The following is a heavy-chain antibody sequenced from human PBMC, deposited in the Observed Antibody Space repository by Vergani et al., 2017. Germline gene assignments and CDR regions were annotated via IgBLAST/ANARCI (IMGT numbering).Heavy chain of an antibody. J-gene: IGHJ4*02. V-gene: IGHV3-15*01. CDR2: IKSKTDGGTT. CDR1: GFTFSSYA. CDR3: TTEDMAEAGFDY. Sequence: EVQLLESGGGLVQPGGSLRLSCAASGFTFSSYAMSWVRQAPGKGLEWVGRIKSKTDGGTTDYAAPVKGRFTISRDDSKNTLYLQMNSLKTEDTAVYYCTTEDMAEAGFDYGGQGTLVTVSS. D-gene: IGHD6-13*01.